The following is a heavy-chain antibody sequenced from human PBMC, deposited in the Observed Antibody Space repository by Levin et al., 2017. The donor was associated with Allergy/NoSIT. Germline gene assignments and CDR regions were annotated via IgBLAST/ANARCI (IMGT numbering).Heavy chain of an antibody. CDR3: ARGVTTVTTFLEQGGLDAFDI. CDR2: IYSGGST. J-gene: IGHJ3*02. V-gene: IGHV3-53*01. D-gene: IGHD4-17*01. Sequence: ASVKVSCAASGFTVSSNYMSWVRQAPGKGLEWVSVIYSGGSTYYADSVKGRFTISRDNSKNTLYLQMNSLRAEDTAVYYCARGVTTVTTFLEQGGLDAFDIWGQGTMVTVSS. CDR1: GFTVSSNY.